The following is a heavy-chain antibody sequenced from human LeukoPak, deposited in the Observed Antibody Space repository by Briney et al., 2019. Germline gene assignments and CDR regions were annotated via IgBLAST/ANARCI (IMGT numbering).Heavy chain of an antibody. CDR1: GGSISSYY. CDR2: IYTSGST. V-gene: IGHV4-4*07. J-gene: IGHJ6*02. CDR3: ARELGGRFCTNGVCLGYGMDV. D-gene: IGHD2-8*01. Sequence: PSETLSLTCTVSGGSISSYYWSWVRQPAGKGLEWIGRIYTSGSTNYNPSLKSRVTMSVDTSKNQFCLKLSSVAAADTAVYYCARELGGRFCTNGVCLGYGMDVWGQGTTVTVSS.